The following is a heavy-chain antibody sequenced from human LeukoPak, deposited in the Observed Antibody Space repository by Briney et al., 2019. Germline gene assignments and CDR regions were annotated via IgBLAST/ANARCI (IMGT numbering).Heavy chain of an antibody. V-gene: IGHV3-73*01. CDR1: GFTFSGSA. CDR3: ARDQSSGWYRGSFDI. CDR2: IRSKANNYAT. Sequence: GGSLRLSCAGSGFTFSGSAMHWVRQASGKWLGWVGRIRSKANNYATAYAASVKGRFTISRDDSKNTAYLQMNSLRTEDTAVYYCARDQSSGWYRGSFDIRGQGTMVTVSS. D-gene: IGHD6-19*01. J-gene: IGHJ3*02.